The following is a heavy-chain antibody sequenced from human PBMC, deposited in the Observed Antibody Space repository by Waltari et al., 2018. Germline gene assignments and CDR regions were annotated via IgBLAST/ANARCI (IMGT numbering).Heavy chain of an antibody. CDR2: IRSRTKGDAT. V-gene: IGHV3-73*01. Sequence: EGQLVESGGALVQHGGSLKLSCAASGLICSDFAIHWVRQASGKGPEWVGRIRSRTKGDATAYSPSVEGRFTISRDDSKNAVYLQMNSLNTDDTAVYYCIRPFELGIDWGQGTLVTVSS. D-gene: IGHD7-27*01. CDR1: GLICSDFA. CDR3: IRPFELGID. J-gene: IGHJ4*02.